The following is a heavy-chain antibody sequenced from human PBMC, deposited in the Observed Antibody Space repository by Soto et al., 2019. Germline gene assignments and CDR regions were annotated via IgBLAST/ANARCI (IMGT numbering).Heavy chain of an antibody. Sequence: GGSLRLSCSVSGFTFSRFVMHWVRQAPGKGLEWVALISHDGNIKYYSDSVRGRFTISRDNSGTTLFLQMNSLGPEDTAIYFCAKTIVPAAVRPIDYWGLGTLVTVSS. J-gene: IGHJ4*02. CDR2: ISHDGNIK. D-gene: IGHD2-2*01. CDR1: GFTFSRFV. V-gene: IGHV3-30*18. CDR3: AKTIVPAAVRPIDY.